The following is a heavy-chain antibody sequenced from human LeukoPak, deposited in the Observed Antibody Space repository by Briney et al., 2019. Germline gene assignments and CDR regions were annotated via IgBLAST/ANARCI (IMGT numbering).Heavy chain of an antibody. CDR1: GDSVSSNSAA. Sequence: SQTLSLTCAISGDSVSSNSAAWNWIRQSPSRGLEWLARTYYRSKWYSDYAASVKSRITINPDTSKNQFPLQLNSVTPEDTAVYYCSRFRDSTPVATDAFDVWGQGTRVTVAS. D-gene: IGHD4-23*01. J-gene: IGHJ3*01. CDR3: SRFRDSTPVATDAFDV. CDR2: TYYRSKWYS. V-gene: IGHV6-1*01.